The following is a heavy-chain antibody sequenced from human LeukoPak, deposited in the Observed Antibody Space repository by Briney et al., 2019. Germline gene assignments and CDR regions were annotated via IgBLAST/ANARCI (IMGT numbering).Heavy chain of an antibody. CDR1: GGSISNGGYY. V-gene: IGHV4-61*08. D-gene: IGHD2-15*01. J-gene: IGHJ4*02. CDR2: IHYSGST. CDR3: ATHPPRFCSGGTCSDY. Sequence: PSETLSLTCTVSGGSISNGGYYWSWIRQHPGKGLEWIGYIHYSGSTYYNPSLKSRVTISVDTSKNQFSLKLSSVTAADTAVYYCATHPPRFCSGGTCSDYWGQGTLVTVSS.